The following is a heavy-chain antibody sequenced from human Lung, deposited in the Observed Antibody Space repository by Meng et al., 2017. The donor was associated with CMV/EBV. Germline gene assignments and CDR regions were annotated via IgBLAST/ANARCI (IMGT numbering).Heavy chain of an antibody. Sequence: LXXAVYGGSFSGYYWSWIRQPPGKGLEWIGEINHSGSTNYNPSLKSRVTISVDTSKNQFSLKLSSVTAADTAVYYCASASSGWYNNWFDPWGQGTLVXVSS. D-gene: IGHD6-19*01. CDR2: INHSGST. CDR3: ASASSGWYNNWFDP. J-gene: IGHJ5*02. CDR1: GGSFSGYY. V-gene: IGHV4-34*01.